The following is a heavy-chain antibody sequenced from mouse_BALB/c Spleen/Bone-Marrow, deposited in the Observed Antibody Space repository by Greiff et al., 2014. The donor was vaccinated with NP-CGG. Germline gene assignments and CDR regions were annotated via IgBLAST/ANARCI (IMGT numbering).Heavy chain of an antibody. CDR2: INPNNGDT. J-gene: IGHJ3*01. D-gene: IGHD1-2*01. Sequence: EVKLMESGPELVKPGASVKMSCKASGYTFTDNYMTWVKQSHGTSLEWIGDINPNNGDTFYNQKFKGKATLTVDKSSSTAYMLLNSLTSEDSAVYYCAREKYGPAWFAYWGQGTLVTVSA. V-gene: IGHV1-26*01. CDR3: AREKYGPAWFAY. CDR1: GYTFTDNY.